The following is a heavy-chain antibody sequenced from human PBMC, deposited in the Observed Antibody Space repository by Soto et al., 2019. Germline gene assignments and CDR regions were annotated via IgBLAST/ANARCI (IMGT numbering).Heavy chain of an antibody. CDR1: GGSISSGGYY. Sequence: SETLSLTCTVSGGSISSGGYYWSWIRQHPGKGLEWIGYIYYSGSTYYNPSLKSRVTISVGTSKNQFSLKLSSVTAADTAVYYCARDTYPRGYSYGSLDYWGQGTLVTVSS. CDR3: ARDTYPRGYSYGSLDY. D-gene: IGHD5-18*01. CDR2: IYYSGST. V-gene: IGHV4-31*03. J-gene: IGHJ4*02.